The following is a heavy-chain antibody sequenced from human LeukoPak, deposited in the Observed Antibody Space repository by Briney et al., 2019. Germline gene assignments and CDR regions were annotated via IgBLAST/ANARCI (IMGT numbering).Heavy chain of an antibody. CDR2: IYSGGST. Sequence: GGSLRLSCAASGFTVSSNYMSWVRQAPGKGLEWVSVIYSGGSTYYAYSVKGRFTISRDNSKNTLYLQMNRLRAEDTAVYYCTTLDTGITMVRGVIAYGMDVWGQGTTVTVSS. CDR1: GFTVSSNY. J-gene: IGHJ6*02. V-gene: IGHV3-53*01. D-gene: IGHD3-10*01. CDR3: TTLDTGITMVRGVIAYGMDV.